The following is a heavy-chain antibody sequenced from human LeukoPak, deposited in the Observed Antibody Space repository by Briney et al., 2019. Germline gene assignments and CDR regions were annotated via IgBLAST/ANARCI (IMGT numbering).Heavy chain of an antibody. CDR2: INPSGGST. CDR3: ARWAYYGNGVPPGGGDY. D-gene: IGHD4-11*01. CDR1: GYTFTSYY. Sequence: ASVKVSCKASGYTFTSYYMHWVRQAPGQGLEWMGIINPSGGSTSYAQKFQGRVTMTRDTSTSTVYMELSSLRSEDTAVYYCARWAYYGNGVPPGGGDYWGRAPLATFS. V-gene: IGHV1-46*01. J-gene: IGHJ4*02.